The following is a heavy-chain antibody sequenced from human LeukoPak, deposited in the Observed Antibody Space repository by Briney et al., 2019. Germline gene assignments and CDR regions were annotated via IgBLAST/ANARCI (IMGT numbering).Heavy chain of an antibody. J-gene: IGHJ4*02. CDR1: GFTVITNY. CDR3: ANSPMIPSVYY. V-gene: IGHV3-66*01. Sequence: PGGSLRLSCAASGFTVITNYMSWVRQAPGKGLEWVSVIYSDGTTHYADSVKGRFTISRDNSKNTLYLQMNSLRAEDTAVYYCANSPMIPSVYYWGQGTLVTVSS. CDR2: IYSDGTT. D-gene: IGHD2-2*01.